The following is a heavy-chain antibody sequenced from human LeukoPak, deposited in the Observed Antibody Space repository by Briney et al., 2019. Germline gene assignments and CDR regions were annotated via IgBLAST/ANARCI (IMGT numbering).Heavy chain of an antibody. V-gene: IGHV4-34*01. CDR1: GGSFSGYY. CDR3: AREGYSGGFDY. CDR2: INHSGST. D-gene: IGHD1-26*01. Sequence: SETLSLTCAVYGGSFSGYYWSWIRQPPGKGLEWIGEINHSGSTNYNPSLKSRVTISVGTSKNQFSLKLSSVTAADTAVYYCAREGYSGGFDYWGQGTLVTVSS. J-gene: IGHJ4*02.